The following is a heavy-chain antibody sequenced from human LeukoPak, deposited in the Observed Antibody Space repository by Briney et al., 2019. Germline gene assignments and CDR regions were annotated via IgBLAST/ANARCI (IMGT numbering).Heavy chain of an antibody. CDR2: IWYDGSNK. J-gene: IGHJ4*02. CDR3: ARGGGVRGVTSRHHFDY. CDR1: GFTFSSYG. V-gene: IGHV3-33*01. D-gene: IGHD3-10*01. Sequence: GGSLRLSCAASGFTFSSYGMHWVRQAPGKGLEWVAVIWYDGSNKYYADSVKGRFTISRDNFKNTLYLQMNSLRAEDTAVYYCARGGGVRGVTSRHHFDYWGQGTLVTVSS.